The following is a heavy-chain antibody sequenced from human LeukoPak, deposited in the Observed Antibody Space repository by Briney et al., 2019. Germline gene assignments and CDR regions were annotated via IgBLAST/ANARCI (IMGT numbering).Heavy chain of an antibody. J-gene: IGHJ4*02. CDR2: INHSGST. D-gene: IGHD3-10*01. V-gene: IGHV4-34*01. CDR1: GGSFSGYY. CDR3: ARRQTYYYGSGSLNFDY. Sequence: SETLSLTCAVYGGSFSGYYWSWIRQPPGKGLEWLGEINHSGSTNYNPSLKSRVTISVDTSKNQFSLKLSSVTAADTAVYYCARRQTYYYGSGSLNFDYWGQGTLVTVSS.